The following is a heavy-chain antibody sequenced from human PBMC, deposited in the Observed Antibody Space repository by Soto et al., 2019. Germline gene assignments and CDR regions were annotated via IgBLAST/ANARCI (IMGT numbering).Heavy chain of an antibody. CDR2: ISYDGSNK. CDR3: AKDRDSSGWFSGYYYGVDV. V-gene: IGHV3-30*18. D-gene: IGHD6-19*01. Sequence: QVQLVESGGGVVQPGRSLRLSCAASGFTFSSYGMHWVRQAPGKGLEWVALISYDGSNKYYADSVKGRFTISRDNPKNTLSLQVSSLRPEDTAVYYCAKDRDSSGWFSGYYYGVDVWGQGTTVTVSS. CDR1: GFTFSSYG. J-gene: IGHJ6*02.